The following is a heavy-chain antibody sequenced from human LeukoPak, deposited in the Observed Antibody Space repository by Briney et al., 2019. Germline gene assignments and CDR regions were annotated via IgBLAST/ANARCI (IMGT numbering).Heavy chain of an antibody. Sequence: GGSLRLSCAASGFTFSSYAMPWVRQAPGKGLEWVAVISYDGSNKYYADSVTGRFTISRDNSKNTLYLQMNSLRAEDTAVYYCARPYCSSTSCPNWFDPWGQGTLVTVSS. CDR3: ARPYCSSTSCPNWFDP. CDR2: ISYDGSNK. D-gene: IGHD2-2*01. CDR1: GFTFSSYA. V-gene: IGHV3-30-3*01. J-gene: IGHJ5*02.